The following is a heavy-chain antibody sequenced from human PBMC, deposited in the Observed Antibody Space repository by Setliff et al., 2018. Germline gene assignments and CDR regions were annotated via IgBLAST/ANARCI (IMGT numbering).Heavy chain of an antibody. Sequence: LRLSCAASGFNFSSYAFNWVRQAPGKGLEWVSSISSRSTYIYYADSLKGRFTISRDNAKNSLYLQMNSLRAEDTAVYYCARFACSGGSCYLSSSDYWGQGIPVTVS. V-gene: IGHV3-21*01. D-gene: IGHD2-15*01. CDR1: GFNFSSYA. CDR2: ISSRSTYI. J-gene: IGHJ4*02. CDR3: ARFACSGGSCYLSSSDY.